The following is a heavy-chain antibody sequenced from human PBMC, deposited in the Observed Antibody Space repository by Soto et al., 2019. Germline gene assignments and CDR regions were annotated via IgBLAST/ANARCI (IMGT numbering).Heavy chain of an antibody. D-gene: IGHD3-3*01. V-gene: IGHV4-30-2*01. CDR3: ARNDYDFWSGTRTGYYGMDV. Sequence: PSETLSLTCTVSGGSISGGVHSWSWIRQPPGKGLEWIGYIYHSGSTYYNPSLKSRVTISVDRSKNQFSLKLSSVTAADTAVYYCARNDYDFWSGTRTGYYGMDVWGQGTTVTVSS. CDR1: GGSISGGVHS. CDR2: IYHSGST. J-gene: IGHJ6*02.